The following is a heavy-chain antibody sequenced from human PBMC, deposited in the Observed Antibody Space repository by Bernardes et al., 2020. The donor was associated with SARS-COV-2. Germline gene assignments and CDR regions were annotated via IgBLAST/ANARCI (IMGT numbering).Heavy chain of an antibody. D-gene: IGHD2-21*02. Sequence: SVKVSCKASGGTFSSYAISWVRQAPGQGLEWMGGIIPIFGTANYAQKFQGRVTITADESTSTAYMELSSLRSEDTAVYYCARGGWRGSVVVVTAYFDYWGQGTLVTVSS. J-gene: IGHJ4*02. CDR3: ARGGWRGSVVVVTAYFDY. CDR2: IIPIFGTA. CDR1: GGTFSSYA. V-gene: IGHV1-69*13.